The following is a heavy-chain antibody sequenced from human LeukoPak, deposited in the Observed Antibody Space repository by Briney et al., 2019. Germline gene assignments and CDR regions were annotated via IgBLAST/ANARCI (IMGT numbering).Heavy chain of an antibody. J-gene: IGHJ5*02. CDR3: ALMIGYRTNCVLNWFDP. CDR1: GGTFSSYA. V-gene: IGHV1-69*05. Sequence: GASVKVSCKASGGTFSSYAISWVRQAPGQGLEWMGGIIPIFGTANYAQKFQGRVTITTDESTSTAYMELSSLRSEDTAVYYCALMIGYRTNCVLNWFDPWGQGTLVTVSS. D-gene: IGHD2-8*01. CDR2: IIPIFGTA.